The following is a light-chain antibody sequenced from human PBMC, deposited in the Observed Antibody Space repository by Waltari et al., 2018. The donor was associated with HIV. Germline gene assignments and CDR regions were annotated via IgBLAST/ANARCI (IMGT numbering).Light chain of an antibody. CDR3: QQYNNWPYT. Sequence: EILMTQSPDTLSVSPGETATLSCRASQGVNIKLAWYQQKPGQAPRLLIYSASTRATGIPARCSGSGSGTEFTLTITSLQSEDFTIYYCQQYNNWPYTFGQGTKLEI. CDR2: SAS. J-gene: IGKJ2*01. CDR1: QGVNIK. V-gene: IGKV3-15*01.